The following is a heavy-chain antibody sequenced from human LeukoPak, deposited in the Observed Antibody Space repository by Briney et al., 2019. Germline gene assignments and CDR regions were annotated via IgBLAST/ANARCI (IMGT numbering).Heavy chain of an antibody. D-gene: IGHD6-19*01. CDR3: AKDLNSGGYDPSSGWYLALSGMDV. CDR1: GFTFSTYW. CDR2: ISYDGSNK. J-gene: IGHJ6*02. V-gene: IGHV3-30*18. Sequence: GGSLRLSCAASGFTFSTYWMHWVRQAPGKGLEWVAVISYDGSNKCYADSVKGRFTISRDNSKNTLYLQMNSLRAEDTAVYYCAKDLNSGGYDPSSGWYLALSGMDVWGQGTTVTVSS.